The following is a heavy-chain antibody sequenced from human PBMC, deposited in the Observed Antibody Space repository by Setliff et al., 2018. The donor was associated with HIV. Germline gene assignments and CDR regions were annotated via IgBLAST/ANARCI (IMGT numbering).Heavy chain of an antibody. J-gene: IGHJ3*02. V-gene: IGHV1-69*13. CDR1: GGTFINSA. CDR3: AGPRGDEAFDI. CDR2: IIPIFNTG. Sequence: ASVKVSCKASGGTFINSAFTWVRQAPGQGLEWMGSIIPIFNTGNYAQKFQNRVTITADESTSTAYMELSSLRSEDTAVYFCAGPRGDEAFDIWGQGTMVTVSS. D-gene: IGHD3-10*01.